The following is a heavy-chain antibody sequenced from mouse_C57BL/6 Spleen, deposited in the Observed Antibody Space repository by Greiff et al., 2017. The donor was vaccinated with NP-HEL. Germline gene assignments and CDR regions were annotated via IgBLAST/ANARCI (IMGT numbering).Heavy chain of an antibody. V-gene: IGHV14-3*01. D-gene: IGHD1-1*01. CDR2: IDPANGNT. Sequence: EVQLQQSVAELVRPGASVKLSCTASGFNIKNTYMHWVKQRTEQGLEWIGRIDPANGNTKYAPKFQGKATITADTSSNTAYLQLSSLTSEDTAIYYCASPYYYGSSYDAMDYWGQGTSVTVSS. J-gene: IGHJ4*01. CDR1: GFNIKNTY. CDR3: ASPYYYGSSYDAMDY.